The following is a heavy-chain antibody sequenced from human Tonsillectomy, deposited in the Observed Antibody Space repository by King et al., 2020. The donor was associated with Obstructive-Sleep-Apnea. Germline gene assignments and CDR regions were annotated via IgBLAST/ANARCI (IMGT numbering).Heavy chain of an antibody. J-gene: IGHJ4*02. CDR3: AKDLRRVFGYLIDY. Sequence: VQLVESGGGLVQPGGSLRLSCAASGFTFSSYAMSWVRQAPGKGLEWVSAISGSVGSPYYADSVKGRFTISRDNSKNTLYLQMNSLRAEDTAVYYWAKDLRRVFGYLIDYWGQGTLVTVSS. V-gene: IGHV3-23*04. D-gene: IGHD3-3*01. CDR1: GFTFSSYA. CDR2: ISGSVGSP.